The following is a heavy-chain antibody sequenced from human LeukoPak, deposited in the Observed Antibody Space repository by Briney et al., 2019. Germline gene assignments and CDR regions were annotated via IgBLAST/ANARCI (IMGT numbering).Heavy chain of an antibody. CDR1: GFNFNSFS. V-gene: IGHV3-48*01. CDR2: ISSSGDNI. D-gene: IGHD3/OR15-3a*01. J-gene: IGHJ3*02. Sequence: GGSLRLSCAASGFNFNSFSMNWVRQAPGKGLEWVSYISSSGDNIHYSDSVEGRFTASRDNAKNSLYLQMNSLRAEDTAVYYCARELDHGDIWGQGTMVTVSS. CDR3: ARELDHGDI.